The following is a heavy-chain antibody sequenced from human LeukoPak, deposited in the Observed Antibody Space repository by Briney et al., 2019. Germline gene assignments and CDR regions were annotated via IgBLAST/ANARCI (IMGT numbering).Heavy chain of an antibody. V-gene: IGHV4-59*12. J-gene: IGHJ6*03. CDR1: GGSISSYY. Sequence: SETLSLTCTVSGGSISSYYWSWIRQPPGKGLERIGYIYYSGSTNYNPSLKSRVTISVDTSKNQFSLKLSSVTAADTAVYYCARATSSDYYYYYMDVWGKGTTVTVSS. D-gene: IGHD6-6*01. CDR2: IYYSGST. CDR3: ARATSSDYYYYYMDV.